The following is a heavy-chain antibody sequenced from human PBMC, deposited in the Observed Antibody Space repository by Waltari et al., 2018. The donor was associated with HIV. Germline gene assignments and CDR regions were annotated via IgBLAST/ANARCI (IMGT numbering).Heavy chain of an antibody. D-gene: IGHD6-19*01. CDR2: IYYSGST. CDR3: ATHRGGQWLAPFDY. J-gene: IGHJ4*02. V-gene: IGHV4-39*01. Sequence: QLQLQESGPGLVKPSETLSLPCTVSGGSLRSSSYYWGWSRKPPGKGREWIGRIYYSGSTYYNPSLKSRVTISVDTSKNQFSLKLSSVTAADTAVYYCATHRGGQWLAPFDYWGQGTLVTVSS. CDR1: GGSLRSSSYY.